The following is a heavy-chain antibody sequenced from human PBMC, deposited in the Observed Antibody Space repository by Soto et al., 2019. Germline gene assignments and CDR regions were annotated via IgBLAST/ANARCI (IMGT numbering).Heavy chain of an antibody. Sequence: QVQLVESGGGVVQPGRSLRLSCAASGSTFTNYAIHWVRQAPGKGLEWVAVISYDGSNEYYTDSVKGRFTISRDNPKNTLYLQMNSLRAEDTAVYYCARSVVPATIWFDPWGQGTLVTVSS. V-gene: IGHV3-30*03. CDR1: GSTFTNYA. CDR3: ARSVVPATIWFDP. D-gene: IGHD2-2*01. J-gene: IGHJ5*02. CDR2: ISYDGSNE.